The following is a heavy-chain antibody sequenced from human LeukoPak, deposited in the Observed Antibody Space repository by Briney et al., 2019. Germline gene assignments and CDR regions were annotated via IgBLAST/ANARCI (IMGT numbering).Heavy chain of an antibody. V-gene: IGHV4-59*01. J-gene: IGHJ4*02. CDR1: GDSISSYY. CDR2: IYYSGST. Sequence: SETLSLTCTVSGDSISSYYWNWIRQPPGKGLEWIGYIYYSGSTNYNPSLKSRVTISVDTSKNQFSLKLSSVTAADTAVYYCARVAEYYFDYGGQGTLVTVSS. CDR3: ARVAEYYFDY.